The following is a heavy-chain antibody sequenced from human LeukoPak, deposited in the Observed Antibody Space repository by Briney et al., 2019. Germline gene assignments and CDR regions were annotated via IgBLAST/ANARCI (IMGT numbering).Heavy chain of an antibody. Sequence: PSETLSLTCTVSGGSISNYYWSWIRQSPGKGLECIGYIYYTGSTNYNPSLKSRVTISLDTSKNQFSLKLSSVTAADTVVYYCVRLDPHIDGPSWFFDSWGQGTLVTVSS. CDR3: VRLDPHIDGPSWFFDS. CDR1: GGSISNYY. D-gene: IGHD2-21*01. CDR2: IYYTGST. V-gene: IGHV4-59*08. J-gene: IGHJ4*02.